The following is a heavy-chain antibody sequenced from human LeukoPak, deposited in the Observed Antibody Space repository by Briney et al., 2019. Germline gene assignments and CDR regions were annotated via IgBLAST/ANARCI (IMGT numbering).Heavy chain of an antibody. V-gene: IGHV4-39*01. D-gene: IGHD3-10*01. CDR1: GDSITSTTYY. Sequence: SETLSLTCGVSGDSITSTTYYWAWIRQSPGKGLEWIGNIYYTGSADYNPSLKSRVTISVDTSKNQFSLRLSSVTAADTAVYYCARLGSASLDYWGQGTLVTVSS. J-gene: IGHJ4*02. CDR3: ARLGSASLDY. CDR2: IYYTGSA.